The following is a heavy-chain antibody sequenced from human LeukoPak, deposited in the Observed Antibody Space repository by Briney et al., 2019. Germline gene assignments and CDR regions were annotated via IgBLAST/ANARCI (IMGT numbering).Heavy chain of an antibody. V-gene: IGHV2-5*01. CDR2: INSNDDK. D-gene: IGHD6-13*01. J-gene: IGHJ4*02. Sequence: ESGPTLVNATQTLTLTCTFSGFSLSTTGVGVGWIRQPPGKALEWLALINSNDDKRYSPSLKSRLTISRDTSKNQVVLTMANMDPADTATYYCAHRPSGMAAVSFGSRGQGNLVTVSS. CDR1: GFSLSTTGVG. CDR3: AHRPSGMAAVSFGS.